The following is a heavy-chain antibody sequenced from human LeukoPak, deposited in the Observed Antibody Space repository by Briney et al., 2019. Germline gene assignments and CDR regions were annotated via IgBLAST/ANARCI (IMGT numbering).Heavy chain of an antibody. CDR1: GFTFSSYS. Sequence: GGSLRLSCAASGFTFSSYSMNWVRQAPGKGLEWVSSISSSSSYIYYADSVKGRFNISRDNAKNSLYLQMNSLRAEDTAVYYCARANDYGAYYFDYWGQGTLVTVSS. V-gene: IGHV3-21*01. CDR2: ISSSSSYI. CDR3: ARANDYGAYYFDY. J-gene: IGHJ4*02. D-gene: IGHD4/OR15-4a*01.